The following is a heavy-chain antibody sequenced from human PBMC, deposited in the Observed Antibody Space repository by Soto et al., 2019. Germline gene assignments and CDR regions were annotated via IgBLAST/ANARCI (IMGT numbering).Heavy chain of an antibody. Sequence: EVQLVESGGGVVRPGGSLRLSCAASGFTFDDYGMSWVRQAPGKGLEWVSGINWNGGSTGYADSVKGRFTISRDNAKNSLYLQMNSLRAEDTALYHCARFQYGSGSYYENGVGPGKNYYYYMDVWGKGTTVTVSS. CDR2: INWNGGST. V-gene: IGHV3-20*01. CDR3: ARFQYGSGSYYENGVGPGKNYYYYMDV. D-gene: IGHD3-10*01. CDR1: GFTFDDYG. J-gene: IGHJ6*03.